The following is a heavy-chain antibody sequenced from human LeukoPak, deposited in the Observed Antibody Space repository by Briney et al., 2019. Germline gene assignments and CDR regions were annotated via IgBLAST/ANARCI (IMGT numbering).Heavy chain of an antibody. Sequence: SETLSLTCAVYGGSFSGYYWSWIRQPPGKGLEWIGEINHSGSTNYNPSLKSRVTISVDTSKNQFSLKLSSVTAADTAVYYCARLPFYGPDYWGQGTLVTASS. D-gene: IGHD4-17*01. CDR3: ARLPFYGPDY. J-gene: IGHJ4*02. CDR1: GGSFSGYY. V-gene: IGHV4-34*01. CDR2: INHSGST.